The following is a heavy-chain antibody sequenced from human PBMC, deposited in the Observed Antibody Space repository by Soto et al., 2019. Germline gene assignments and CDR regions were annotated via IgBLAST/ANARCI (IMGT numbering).Heavy chain of an antibody. D-gene: IGHD3-3*01. J-gene: IGHJ5*02. V-gene: IGHV4-34*01. CDR1: GGSFSGYY. CDR2: INHSGST. CDR3: ASSPSVFGVVIPQGWFDP. Sequence: SETLSLTCAVYGGSFSGYYWSWIRQPPGKGLEWIGEINHSGSTNYNPSLKSRVTISVDTSKNQFSLKLSSVTAADTAVYYCASSPSVFGVVIPQGWFDPWGQGTLVTVSS.